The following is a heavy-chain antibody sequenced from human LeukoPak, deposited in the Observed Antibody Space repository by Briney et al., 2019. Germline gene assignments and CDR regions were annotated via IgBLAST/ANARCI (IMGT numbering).Heavy chain of an antibody. CDR3: ARDMAIYSSGYPLYFDY. Sequence: PSETLSLTCTVSGYSISSGYYWGWIRQPPGKGLEWIGSIYHSGSTYYNPSLKSRVTISVDTSKNQFSLKLSSVTAADTAVYYCARDMAIYSSGYPLYFDYWGQGTLVTVSS. D-gene: IGHD6-19*01. CDR2: IYHSGST. V-gene: IGHV4-38-2*02. J-gene: IGHJ4*02. CDR1: GYSISSGYY.